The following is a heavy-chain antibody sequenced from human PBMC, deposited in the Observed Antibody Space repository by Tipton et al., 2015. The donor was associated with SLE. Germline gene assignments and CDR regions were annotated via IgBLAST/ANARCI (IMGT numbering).Heavy chain of an antibody. CDR2: IYPTGRT. Sequence: TLSLTCTVYGGSLSGYWWSWIRQSPGKGLEWIGEIYPTGRTDYNPSLMSRVTISVDTSQNQFSLRLTSVTAADTAVYYCGRQKTATRAFDFWGQGTLVTVSS. CDR1: GGSLSGYW. V-gene: IGHV4-34*01. D-gene: IGHD1-1*01. J-gene: IGHJ3*01. CDR3: GRQKTATRAFDF.